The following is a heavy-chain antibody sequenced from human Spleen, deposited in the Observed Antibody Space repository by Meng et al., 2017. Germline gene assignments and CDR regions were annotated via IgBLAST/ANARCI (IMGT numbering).Heavy chain of an antibody. J-gene: IGHJ4*02. Sequence: QVQLQESGPGLVKPSQTLSLTCTVSGGSISSDGYYWSWIRQHPGKGLEWIGSIGHSGFTYYTPSLESRVTVSVDTSRSQFSLRLNSVTAADTAVYYCARWTGGREYLDYWGQGTLVTVSS. CDR1: GGSISSDGYY. CDR2: IGHSGFT. CDR3: ARWTGGREYLDY. D-gene: IGHD3/OR15-3a*01. V-gene: IGHV4-39*01.